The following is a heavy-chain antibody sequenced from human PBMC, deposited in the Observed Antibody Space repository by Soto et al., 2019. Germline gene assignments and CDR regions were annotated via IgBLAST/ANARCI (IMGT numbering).Heavy chain of an antibody. D-gene: IGHD2-2*01. CDR1: EFTFSNYW. J-gene: IGHJ5*02. CDR3: AMQTRWFDP. CDR2: INSDGSST. Sequence: EVQLVESGGGLVQPGGSLRLSCAASEFTFSNYWMHWVRQAPGKGLVWVSRINSDGSSTDYADSVKGRFTISRDNAKNTLYLQMNRRRVEDTAVYYCAMQTRWFDPWGQGTLVTVSS. V-gene: IGHV3-74*01.